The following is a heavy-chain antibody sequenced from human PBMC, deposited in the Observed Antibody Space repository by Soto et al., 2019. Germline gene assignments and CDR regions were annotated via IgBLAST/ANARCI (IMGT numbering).Heavy chain of an antibody. Sequence: QVQLQESGPGLVKPSQTLSLTCTVSDGSISSCVYYWRWIRPHPGKGLEWIGYIYYIGSTYCNPSLKSRVMISVGSSKNQFSLRLTSVTAADTAVYYCARSVFPWGQGTLVTVSS. V-gene: IGHV4-31*03. CDR2: IYYIGST. J-gene: IGHJ5*02. CDR1: DGSISSCVYY. CDR3: ARSVFP.